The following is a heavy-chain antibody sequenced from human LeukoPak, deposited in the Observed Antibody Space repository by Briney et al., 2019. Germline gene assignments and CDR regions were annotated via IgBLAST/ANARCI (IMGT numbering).Heavy chain of an antibody. J-gene: IGHJ4*02. D-gene: IGHD3-22*01. Sequence: GASVKVSCKASGDTFTSYYMHWVRQAPGQGLECMGIINPSGTSTSYAQKFQGRVTMTRDMSTSTVYMELSSLRSEDTAVYYCARGRHYYDSSGYVQSSSPVKIDYWGQGTLVTVSS. V-gene: IGHV1-46*01. CDR2: INPSGTST. CDR3: ARGRHYYDSSGYVQSSSPVKIDY. CDR1: GDTFTSYY.